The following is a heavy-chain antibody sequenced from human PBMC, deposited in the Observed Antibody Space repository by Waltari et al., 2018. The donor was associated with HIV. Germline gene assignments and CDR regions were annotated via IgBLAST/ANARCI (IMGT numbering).Heavy chain of an antibody. CDR1: GGSMRNYY. J-gene: IGHJ2*01. CDR2: IYHSGST. Sequence: QVQLQESDPGLVKSSETLSLTCTVSGGSMRNYYWTWIRQPPGKGLEWIDHIYHSGSTNYHPSLKSRVSMSVDTSKNQFSLKLASVTAADTAVYYCARAVVVAPSYWYFDVWGRGTLVTVSS. D-gene: IGHD2-15*01. V-gene: IGHV4-59*01. CDR3: ARAVVVAPSYWYFDV.